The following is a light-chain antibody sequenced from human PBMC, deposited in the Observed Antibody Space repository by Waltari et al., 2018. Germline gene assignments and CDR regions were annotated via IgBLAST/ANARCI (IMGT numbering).Light chain of an antibody. CDR3: SSFATSGIWV. CDR2: EDS. CDR1: NSDIGHYNL. V-gene: IGLV2-23*01. J-gene: IGLJ3*02. Sequence: QSALTQPASVSGSPGQSITISCTGTNSDIGHYNLASWYQQYPGKAPKLVIYEDSQRPSGVSHRFSGSKSGNTASLTISGLQADDESDFHCSSFATSGIWVFGGGTRLTVL.